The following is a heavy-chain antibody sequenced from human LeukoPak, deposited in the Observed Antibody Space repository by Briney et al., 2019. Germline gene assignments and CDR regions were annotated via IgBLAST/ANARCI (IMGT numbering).Heavy chain of an antibody. V-gene: IGHV3-23*01. CDR1: GFTFSSYA. CDR3: AKVTGVSGWNSDS. J-gene: IGHJ4*02. Sequence: GGSLRLPRAASGFTFSSYAMTWVRQAPGKGLEWVSAISGSGASTYYADSVKGRFTISRDNSKNTLYLQMNSLRAEDTAVYYCAKVTGVSGWNSDSWGQGTRVTVSS. CDR2: ISGSGAST. D-gene: IGHD6-19*01.